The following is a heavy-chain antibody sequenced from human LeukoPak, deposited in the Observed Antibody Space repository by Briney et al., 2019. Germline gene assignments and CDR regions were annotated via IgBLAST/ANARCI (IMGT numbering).Heavy chain of an antibody. CDR1: GYSISSGYY. CDR3: ARHVSRIAARPRWFDP. Sequence: SETLSLTCAVSGYSISSGYYWGWIRQPPGKGLERIGSIYHSGSTYYNPSLKSRVTISVDTSKNQFSLKLSSVTAADTAVYYCARHVSRIAARPRWFDPWGQGTLVTVSS. J-gene: IGHJ5*02. CDR2: IYHSGST. D-gene: IGHD6-6*01. V-gene: IGHV4-38-2*01.